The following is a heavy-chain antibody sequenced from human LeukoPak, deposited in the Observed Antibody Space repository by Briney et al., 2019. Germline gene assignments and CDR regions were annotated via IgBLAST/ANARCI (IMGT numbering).Heavy chain of an antibody. CDR3: AREYGKPYYYYGMDV. V-gene: IGHV5-51*01. J-gene: IGHJ6*02. Sequence: GESLKISCKGFGYSFTSYWIGWVRQMPGKGLEWMGIIYPGDSDTRYSPSFQGQVTISADKSISTAYLQWSSLKASDTAMYYCAREYGKPYYYYGMDVWGQGTTVTVSS. CDR2: IYPGDSDT. D-gene: IGHD4-17*01. CDR1: GYSFTSYW.